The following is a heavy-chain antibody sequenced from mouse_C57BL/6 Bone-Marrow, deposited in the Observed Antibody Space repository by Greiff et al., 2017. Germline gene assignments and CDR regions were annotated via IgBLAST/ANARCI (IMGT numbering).Heavy chain of an antibody. Sequence: VQLKQPGAELVRPGSSVKISCKASGYSFTDYNMNWVKPSNGTSHEWIGVINPNYGTTSYNQKFKGKATLTVDQSSSTAYMQLNSLTSEDSAVYYCARLHDYYFDYWGQGTTLTVSS. V-gene: IGHV1-39*01. CDR2: INPNYGTT. CDR1: GYSFTDYN. CDR3: ARLHDYYFDY. D-gene: IGHD2-4*01. J-gene: IGHJ2*01.